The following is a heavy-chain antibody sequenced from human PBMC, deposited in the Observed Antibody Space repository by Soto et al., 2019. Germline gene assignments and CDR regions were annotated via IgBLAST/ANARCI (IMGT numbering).Heavy chain of an antibody. D-gene: IGHD5-18*01. CDR2: FYHSGNS. V-gene: IGHV4-59*01. CDR3: ARISSVDPYGYVNGGLDV. J-gene: IGHJ6*02. Sequence: LSLTCSVSGGSIRRYYWSWIRQSPEKGLEWIGYFYHSGNSNYNPSLKSRVTISVDTSKNQLSLSLRSVTAADTAVYFCARISSVDPYGYVNGGLDVWGQGTTVTVSS. CDR1: GGSIRRYY.